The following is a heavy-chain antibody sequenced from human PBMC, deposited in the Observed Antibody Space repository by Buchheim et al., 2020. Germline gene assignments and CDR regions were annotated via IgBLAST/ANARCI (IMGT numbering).Heavy chain of an antibody. D-gene: IGHD5-24*01. CDR3: ARRKRFLEMATVDY. CDR2: IYYSGST. Sequence: QLQLQESGPGLVKPSETLSLTCTVSGGSVSSSSYYWGWIRQPPGKGLEWIGTIYYSGSTYYNPSLKSRVTISVDTSKNQFSLKLSSVTAADTAVYYCARRKRFLEMATVDYWGQGTL. CDR1: GGSVSSSSYY. V-gene: IGHV4-39*01. J-gene: IGHJ4*02.